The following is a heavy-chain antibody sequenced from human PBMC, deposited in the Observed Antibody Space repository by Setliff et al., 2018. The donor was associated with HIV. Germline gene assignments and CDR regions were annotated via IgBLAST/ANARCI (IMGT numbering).Heavy chain of an antibody. V-gene: IGHV1-18*03. D-gene: IGHD3-10*01. CDR2: INTNSGDT. CDR3: ARSQINLVRGVVHYFDY. Sequence: ASVKVSCKASGYSFTTYAISWVRQAPGQGLEWMGWINTNSGDTKYAQKFQGRVTMTRDTSASTAHVELSSLRSEDMAVYYCARSQINLVRGVVHYFDYWGQGTLVTVSS. J-gene: IGHJ4*02. CDR1: GYSFTTYA.